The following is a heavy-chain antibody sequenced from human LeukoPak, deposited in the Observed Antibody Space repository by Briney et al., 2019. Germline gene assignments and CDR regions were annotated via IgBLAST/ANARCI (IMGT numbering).Heavy chain of an antibody. J-gene: IGHJ4*02. CDR3: ARDVGVSGLLLDFDY. D-gene: IGHD2-21*01. V-gene: IGHV1-18*01. CDR2: ISPYNGKT. Sequence: GATVKLSCTTSGYSFNTFGLTWVRQAPGQGLEWLGWISPYNGKTNYAPKVQGRVTLTTDTSARTAYMELRSLRSDDTAVYYCARDVGVSGLLLDFDYWGQGTLVTVSS. CDR1: GYSFNTFG.